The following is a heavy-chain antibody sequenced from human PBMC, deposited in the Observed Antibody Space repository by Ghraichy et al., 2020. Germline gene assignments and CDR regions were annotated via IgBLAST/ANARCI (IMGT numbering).Heavy chain of an antibody. Sequence: SETLSLTCAVYGGSFSGYYWSWIRQPPGKGLEWIGEINHSGSTNYNPSLKSRVTISVDTSKNQFSLKLSSVTAADTAVYYCARGQKQWLVHIPFFDYWGQGTLVTVSS. CDR3: ARGQKQWLVHIPFFDY. J-gene: IGHJ4*02. CDR1: GGSFSGYY. D-gene: IGHD6-19*01. CDR2: INHSGST. V-gene: IGHV4-34*01.